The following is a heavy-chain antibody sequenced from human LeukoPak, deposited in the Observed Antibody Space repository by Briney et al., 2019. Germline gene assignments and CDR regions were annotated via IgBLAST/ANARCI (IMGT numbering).Heavy chain of an antibody. CDR3: AKYSSSSGDAFDI. V-gene: IGHV3-7*01. Sequence: GGSLRLSCAASGFTFSSYWMSWVRQAPGKGLEWVANIKQDGSEKYYVDSVKGRFTISRDNAKNSLYLQMNSLRAEDTAVYYCAKYSSSSGDAFDIWGQGTMVTVSS. CDR2: IKQDGSEK. CDR1: GFTFSSYW. D-gene: IGHD6-6*01. J-gene: IGHJ3*02.